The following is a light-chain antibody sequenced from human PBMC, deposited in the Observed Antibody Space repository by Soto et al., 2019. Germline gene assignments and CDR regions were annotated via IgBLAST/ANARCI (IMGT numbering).Light chain of an antibody. Sequence: DIQMTQSTSTLSASVGERVTITCRASQSISSWLAWYQQKPGKAPMLLIYKASSLESGVPSRFSGSGSGTEFTLAISSLQADDFATYDCQQYKSYSLTFGGGTKV. V-gene: IGKV1-5*03. CDR3: QQYKSYSLT. CDR2: KAS. J-gene: IGKJ4*01. CDR1: QSISSW.